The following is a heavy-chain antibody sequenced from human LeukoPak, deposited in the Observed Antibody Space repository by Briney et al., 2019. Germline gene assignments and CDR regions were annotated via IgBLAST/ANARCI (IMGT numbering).Heavy chain of an antibody. J-gene: IGHJ4*02. V-gene: IGHV1-46*01. Sequence: ASVKVSCKASGYTFTSYDINWVRQAPGQELEWMGIINPSGGSTSYAQKFQGRVTMTRDMSTSTVYMELSSLRSEGTAVYYCARGSVVVASDTIDYWGQGTLVTVSS. CDR3: ARGSVVVASDTIDY. CDR2: INPSGGST. CDR1: GYTFTSYD. D-gene: IGHD2-15*01.